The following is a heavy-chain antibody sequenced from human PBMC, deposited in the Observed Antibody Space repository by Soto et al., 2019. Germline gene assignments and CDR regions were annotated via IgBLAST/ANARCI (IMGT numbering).Heavy chain of an antibody. Sequence: QVHLVQSGAEVKKPGASVKVSCKASGYTFTSYGITWVRQAPGQGLEWMGWISAHNGNTDYAQKRQGRVIVTRDTSTSTAYMGLRSLRSDATAVDYCARGRYGDYWGQGAVVTVSS. CDR1: GYTFTSYG. V-gene: IGHV1-18*01. CDR2: ISAHNGNT. D-gene: IGHD1-1*01. J-gene: IGHJ4*02. CDR3: ARGRYGDY.